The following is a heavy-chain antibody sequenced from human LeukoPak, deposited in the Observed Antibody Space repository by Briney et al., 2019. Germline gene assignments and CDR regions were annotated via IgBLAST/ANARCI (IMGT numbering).Heavy chain of an antibody. Sequence: PSETLSLTCSVSGGSINSGIYYWSWIRQPPGKGLEWIGYIYYTGSTSYNPSLKSRLTISVDTSKNQFSLRLNSVTAADTAVYFCTRVAGDLPTQTLHFDSWGQGALVTVSS. V-gene: IGHV4-30-4*08. CDR3: TRVAGDLPTQTLHFDS. CDR2: IYYTGST. D-gene: IGHD3-16*01. J-gene: IGHJ4*02. CDR1: GGSINSGIYY.